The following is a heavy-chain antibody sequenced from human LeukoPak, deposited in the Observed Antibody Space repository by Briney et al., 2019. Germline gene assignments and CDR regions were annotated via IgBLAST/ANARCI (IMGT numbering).Heavy chain of an antibody. V-gene: IGHV1-46*01. D-gene: IGHD3-9*01. CDR1: GYTFTSYY. CDR2: INPSGGST. J-gene: IGHJ3*02. Sequence: ASVKVSCKTSGYTFTSYYVHWVRQAPGQGLEWLGIINPSGGSTTYAQKFQGRVTMTTDTSTSTVYMELTSLRSDDTAVYYCARSSAYYNEADIWGQGKMVTVSS. CDR3: ARSSAYYNEADI.